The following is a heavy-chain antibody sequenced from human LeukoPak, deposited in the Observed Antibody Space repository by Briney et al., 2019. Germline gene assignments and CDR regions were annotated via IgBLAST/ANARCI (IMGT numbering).Heavy chain of an antibody. V-gene: IGHV3-53*01. D-gene: IGHD2-2*01. CDR1: GFTVSSNY. CDR3: ASYCSSTSCPPDGY. CDR2: IYSGGST. J-gene: IGHJ4*02. Sequence: GGSLRLSCAASGFTVSSNYMSWVRQAPGKGLEWVSVIYSGGSTYYADSVKGRFTISRDNSKNTLYLQMNSLRAEDTAVYYCASYCSSTSCPPDGYWGQGTLVTVSS.